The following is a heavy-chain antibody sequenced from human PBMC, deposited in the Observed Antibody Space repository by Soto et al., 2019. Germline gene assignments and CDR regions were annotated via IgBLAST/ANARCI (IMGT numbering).Heavy chain of an antibody. CDR2: ISGSGGST. V-gene: IGHV3-23*01. CDR1: GFTFSSYA. CDR3: TRSRRSILMVYGFGGMDV. J-gene: IGHJ6*02. D-gene: IGHD2-8*01. Sequence: GGSLRLSCAASGFTFSSYAMSWVRQAPGKGLEWVSAISGSGGSTYYADSVKGRFTISRDNSSSTLYLQMDNLRGEDTAVYFCTRSRRSILMVYGFGGMDVWGQGTKVTVSS.